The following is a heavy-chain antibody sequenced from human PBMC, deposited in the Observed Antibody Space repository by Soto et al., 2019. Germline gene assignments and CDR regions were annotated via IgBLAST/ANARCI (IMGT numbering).Heavy chain of an antibody. D-gene: IGHD6-13*01. CDR2: INAGNGNT. J-gene: IGHJ6*02. CDR3: ATRSSWYPYYGMDV. CDR1: GYTFTSYA. Sequence: QVQLVQSGAEVKKPGASVKVSCKASGYTFTSYAMHWVRQAPGQRLEWMGWINAGNGNTKYSQKFQGRVTITRDTSASTAYMELSSLRSEDTAVYYCATRSSWYPYYGMDVWGQGTTVTVSS. V-gene: IGHV1-3*01.